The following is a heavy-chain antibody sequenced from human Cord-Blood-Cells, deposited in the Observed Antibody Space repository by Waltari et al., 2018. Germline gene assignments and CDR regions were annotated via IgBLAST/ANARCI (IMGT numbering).Heavy chain of an antibody. D-gene: IGHD2-2*01. V-gene: IGHV4-34*01. CDR3: ARGENAYCSSTSCPLGSWFDT. Sequence: QVQLQQWGAGLLKPSETLSLTCAVYGGSFSGYYWSWIRQPPGKGLEWIGEINHSGSTNYNPSLKSRVTISVDTSKNQFSLKLSSVTAADTAVYYCARGENAYCSSTSCPLGSWFDTWGQGTLVTVSS. J-gene: IGHJ5*02. CDR2: INHSGST. CDR1: GGSFSGYY.